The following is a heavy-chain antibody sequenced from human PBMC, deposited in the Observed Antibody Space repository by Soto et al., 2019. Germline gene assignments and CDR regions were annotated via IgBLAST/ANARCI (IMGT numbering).Heavy chain of an antibody. J-gene: IGHJ4*02. CDR2: IWYDGSNK. D-gene: IGHD2-15*01. V-gene: IGHV3-33*01. Sequence: GGSLRLSCAASGFTFSSYGMHWVRQAPGKGLEWVAVIWYDGSNKYYADSVKGRFTISRDNSKNTLYLQMNSLRAEDTAVYYCARDLGYCSGGSCPHNYWGQGTLVTVS. CDR3: ARDLGYCSGGSCPHNY. CDR1: GFTFSSYG.